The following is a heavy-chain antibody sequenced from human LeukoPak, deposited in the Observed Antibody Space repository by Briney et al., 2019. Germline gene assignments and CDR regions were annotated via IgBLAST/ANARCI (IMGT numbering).Heavy chain of an antibody. CDR3: ARGGYYGSGSYYYFDY. V-gene: IGHV3-7*03. CDR2: IKQDGSEK. D-gene: IGHD3-10*01. Sequence: GGSLRLSCAASGFTLSSYWMSGVRQAPGKGLEWVAYIKQDGSEKYYVDSVKGRFTISRDNAKNSLYLQMNRLRAEDTAVYYCARGGYYGSGSYYYFDYWGQGTLVTVSS. CDR1: GFTLSSYW. J-gene: IGHJ4*02.